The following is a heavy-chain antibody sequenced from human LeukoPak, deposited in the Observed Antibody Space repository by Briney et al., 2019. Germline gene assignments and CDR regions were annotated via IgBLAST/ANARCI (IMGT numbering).Heavy chain of an antibody. CDR2: IRSKANSYAT. Sequence: GGSLRLSCAASGFTFSGSAMHWVRQASGKGLEWVGRIRSKANSYATAYAASVKGRFTIPRDDSKNTAYLQMNSLKTEDTAVYYCTSPRDSWATEWGQGTLVTVSS. J-gene: IGHJ4*02. V-gene: IGHV3-73*01. CDR1: GFTFSGSA. D-gene: IGHD5-12*01. CDR3: TSPRDSWATE.